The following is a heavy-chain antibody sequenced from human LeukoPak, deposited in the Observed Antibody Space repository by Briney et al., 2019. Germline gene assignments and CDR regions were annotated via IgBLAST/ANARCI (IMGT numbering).Heavy chain of an antibody. D-gene: IGHD4-17*01. V-gene: IGHV4-4*02. CDR3: ARAIPTSGDYDGDYYYGMDV. CDR1: GGSISSSNW. J-gene: IGHJ6*04. CDR2: IYHSGST. Sequence: SETLSLTCAVSGGSISSSNWWSWVRQPTGKGLEWIGEIYHSGSTNYNPSLKSRVTISVDKSKNQFSLKLSSVTAADTAVYYCARAIPTSGDYDGDYYYGMDVWAKGPRSPSPQ.